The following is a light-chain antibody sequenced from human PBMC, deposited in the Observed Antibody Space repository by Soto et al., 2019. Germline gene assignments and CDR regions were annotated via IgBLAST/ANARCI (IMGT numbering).Light chain of an antibody. CDR2: DVS. V-gene: IGLV2-14*03. CDR1: SADVGAFDY. Sequence: QSALTQPASVSGSPGQSITISCAGTSADVGAFDYVSWYQHHPGKVPKLMIFDVSDRPSGVSTRFSGSKSANMASLTISGLQPDDEADYYCAAYTTSSTLVFGGGTKVNVL. CDR3: AAYTTSSTLV. J-gene: IGLJ3*02.